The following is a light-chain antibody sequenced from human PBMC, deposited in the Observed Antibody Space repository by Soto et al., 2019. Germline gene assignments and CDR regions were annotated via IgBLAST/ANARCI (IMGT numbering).Light chain of an antibody. J-gene: IGLJ1*01. CDR2: DNN. V-gene: IGLV1-51*01. CDR3: ATWDSSLSAHV. CDR1: SPNIGNNY. Sequence: GRSPNIGNNYISWYQHLPGTAPKLLIYDNNKRPAGIPDRFSGSKSGTSATLDITGLQTGDEADYYCATWDSSLSAHVLGTGPTVNVL.